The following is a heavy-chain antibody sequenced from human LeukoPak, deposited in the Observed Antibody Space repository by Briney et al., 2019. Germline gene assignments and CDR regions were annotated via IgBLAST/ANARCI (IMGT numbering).Heavy chain of an antibody. V-gene: IGHV3-23*01. CDR1: GFTFSSYA. Sequence: PGGSLRLSCAASGFTFSSYAMSWVRQAPGKGLEWVSAISGSGGSTYYADSVKGRFTISRDNSKNTLYLQMNSLRAEDTAAYYCARGSDLYYYGSGSPKYHYYYYGMDVWGQGTTVTVSS. J-gene: IGHJ6*02. CDR2: ISGSGGST. CDR3: ARGSDLYYYGSGSPKYHYYYYGMDV. D-gene: IGHD3-10*01.